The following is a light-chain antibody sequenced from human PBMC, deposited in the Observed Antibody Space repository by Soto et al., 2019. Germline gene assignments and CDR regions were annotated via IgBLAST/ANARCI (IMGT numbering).Light chain of an antibody. CDR2: GAS. J-gene: IGKJ1*01. Sequence: EIVLTQSPGTLSLSPGERATLSCRASQSVSSNYLAWYQQKPGQAPGLLIYGASSRATGIPDRFSGSGSGTDFTLTISRLEPEDFAVYYCQQYGNSPQTFGQGTKV. CDR3: QQYGNSPQT. CDR1: QSVSSNY. V-gene: IGKV3-20*01.